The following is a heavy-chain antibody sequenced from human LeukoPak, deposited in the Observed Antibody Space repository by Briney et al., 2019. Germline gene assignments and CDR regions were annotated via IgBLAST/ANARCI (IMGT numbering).Heavy chain of an antibody. J-gene: IGHJ4*02. D-gene: IGHD3-9*01. Sequence: SVKVSCKASGGTFSSYAISWVRQAPGQGLEWMGGIIPIFGTANYAQKFQGRVTITADESTSTAYMELSSLRSEDTAVYYCARAHYDILTGYYTHFDYWGQGTLVTVSS. CDR1: GGTFSSYA. CDR2: IIPIFGTA. CDR3: ARAHYDILTGYYTHFDY. V-gene: IGHV1-69*01.